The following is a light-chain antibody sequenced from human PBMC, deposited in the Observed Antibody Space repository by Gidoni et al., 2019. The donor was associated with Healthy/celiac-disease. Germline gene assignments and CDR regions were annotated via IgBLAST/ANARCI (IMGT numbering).Light chain of an antibody. CDR1: SRDVGGYNY. J-gene: IGLJ3*02. CDR2: DVS. Sequence: QSALTQPASVSGSPGTSITISCTGTSRDVGGYNYVSWYQQHPGKAPKLMIYDVSNRPSGVSNRFSGSKSGNTASLTISGLQAEDEADYYCSSYTSSSPWVFGGGTKLTVL. V-gene: IGLV2-14*03. CDR3: SSYTSSSPWV.